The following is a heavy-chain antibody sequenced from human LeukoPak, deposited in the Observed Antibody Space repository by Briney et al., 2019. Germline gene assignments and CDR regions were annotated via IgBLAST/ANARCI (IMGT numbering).Heavy chain of an antibody. CDR3: AGRIAAATWGYFDY. CDR2: INPNSGGT. J-gene: IGHJ4*02. CDR1: GYTFTGYY. Sequence: ASVKVSCKASGYTFTGYYMHWVRQAPGQGLEWMGWINPNSGGTNYAQKFQGRVTMTRDTSISTAYMELSRLRSDDTAVYYCAGRIAAATWGYFDYWGQGTLVTVSS. V-gene: IGHV1-2*02. D-gene: IGHD6-13*01.